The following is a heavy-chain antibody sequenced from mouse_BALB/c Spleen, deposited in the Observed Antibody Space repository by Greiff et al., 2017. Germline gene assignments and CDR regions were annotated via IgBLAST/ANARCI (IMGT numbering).Heavy chain of an antibody. Sequence: QVHVKQSGPELVKPGASVKISCKASGYTFTDYYINWVKQKPGQGLEWIGWIYPGSGNTKYNEKFKGKATLTVDTSSSTAYMQLSSLTSEDTAVYFCARRDITTVFDYWGQGTTLTVSS. J-gene: IGHJ2*01. CDR2: IYPGSGNT. CDR3: ARRDITTVFDY. V-gene: IGHV1-84*02. CDR1: GYTFTDYY. D-gene: IGHD1-1*01.